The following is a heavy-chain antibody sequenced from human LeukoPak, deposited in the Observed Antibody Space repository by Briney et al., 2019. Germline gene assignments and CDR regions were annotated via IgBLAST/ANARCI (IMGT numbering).Heavy chain of an antibody. CDR2: ISAYNGST. CDR1: GYTFTSYG. CDR3: ATSPTYYYDSSGYSAFDI. Sequence: ASVKVSCKASGYTFTSYGISWVRQAPGQGLEWMGWISAYNGSTNYAQKLQGRVTMTTDTSTSTAYMELRSLRSDDTAVYYCATSPTYYYDSSGYSAFDIWGQGTMVTVSS. V-gene: IGHV1-18*01. D-gene: IGHD3-22*01. J-gene: IGHJ3*02.